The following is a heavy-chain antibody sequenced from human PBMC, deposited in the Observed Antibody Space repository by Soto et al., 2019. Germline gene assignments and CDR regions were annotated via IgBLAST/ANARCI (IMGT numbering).Heavy chain of an antibody. Sequence: QVQVQESGPGLVKPSESLSLTCTVSGGSIGSTSYYWAWIRQPPGKGLEWIGSIFYSGLSYYNPSLKSRVNISVDTSKNQVSLKMTSVTATDTAVYYWAGDSGTFSPAVDYWGQGTLVTVSS. V-gene: IGHV4-39*01. CDR1: GGSIGSTSYY. CDR3: AGDSGTFSPAVDY. J-gene: IGHJ4*02. D-gene: IGHD1-26*01. CDR2: IFYSGLS.